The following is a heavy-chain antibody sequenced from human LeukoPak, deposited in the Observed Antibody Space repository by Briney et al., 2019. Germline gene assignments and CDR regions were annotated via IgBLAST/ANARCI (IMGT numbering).Heavy chain of an antibody. CDR1: GFTFSSYS. CDR3: ARDVCSGGSCYSLNY. D-gene: IGHD2-15*01. V-gene: IGHV3-21*01. CDR2: ISSSSSYI. J-gene: IGHJ4*02. Sequence: GGSLRLSCAASGFTFSSYSMNWVRQAPGKGLEWVSSISSSSSYIYYADSVKGRFTISRDNAKNSLYLQMNSLRGEDTAVYYCARDVCSGGSCYSLNYWGQGTLVTVSS.